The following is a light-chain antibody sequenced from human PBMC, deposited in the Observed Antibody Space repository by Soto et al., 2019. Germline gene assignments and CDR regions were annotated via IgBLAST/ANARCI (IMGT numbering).Light chain of an antibody. J-gene: IGKJ5*01. V-gene: IGKV3-20*01. CDR1: QSVSSSY. CDR2: GAS. Sequence: ILLTQSPGTLSLSPGERATPPCQASQSVSSSYLAWYQQKPGQAPRLLIYGASSRATGIPDRFSGSGSGTDFTLTISRLEPEDFAVYYCQQYGSSPGITFGQGTRLEIK. CDR3: QQYGSSPGIT.